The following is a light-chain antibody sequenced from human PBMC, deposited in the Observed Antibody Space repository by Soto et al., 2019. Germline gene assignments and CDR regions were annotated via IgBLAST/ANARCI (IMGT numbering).Light chain of an antibody. Sequence: ETVLTQSPGTLSLSPGERATLSCRASQTVSSNYLAWYQQKPGQAPRLHIYSASSRATGIPDRFSGSGSGTDFTLTISRLEPEDFAVYYCQQYGSSYIFGQGTKLEIK. CDR1: QTVSSNY. V-gene: IGKV3-20*01. J-gene: IGKJ2*01. CDR3: QQYGSSYI. CDR2: SAS.